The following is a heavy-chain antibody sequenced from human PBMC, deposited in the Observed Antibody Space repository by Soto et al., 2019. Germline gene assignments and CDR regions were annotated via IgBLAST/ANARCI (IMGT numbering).Heavy chain of an antibody. J-gene: IGHJ5*01. V-gene: IGHV3-21*01. CDR2: ISSSSSYI. Sequence: GGSLRLSCAASGFNFSSYSMNWVRQAPGKGMEWVSSISSSSSYIYYADSVKGRFTISRDNAKNSLYVQMNSLRAEDTAVYYYAKDPSRFVIVPDSCGHGTLVAV. CDR3: AKDPSRFVIVPDS. CDR1: GFNFSSYS. D-gene: IGHD3-16*02.